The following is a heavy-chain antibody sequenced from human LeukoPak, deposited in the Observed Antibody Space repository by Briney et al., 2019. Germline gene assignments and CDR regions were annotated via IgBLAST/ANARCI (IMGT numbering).Heavy chain of an antibody. Sequence: GSLRLSCAASGFTFSSYGMHWVRQAPGKGLEWVAVIWYDGSNKYYADSVKGRFTISRDNSKNTLYLQMNSLRAEDTAVYYCARDRYYDSSGYYSTFDYWGQGTLVTVSS. D-gene: IGHD3-22*01. J-gene: IGHJ4*02. V-gene: IGHV3-33*01. CDR1: GFTFSSYG. CDR3: ARDRYYDSSGYYSTFDY. CDR2: IWYDGSNK.